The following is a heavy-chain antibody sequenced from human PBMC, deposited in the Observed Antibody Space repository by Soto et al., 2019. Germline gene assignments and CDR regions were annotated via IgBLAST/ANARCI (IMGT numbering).Heavy chain of an antibody. CDR2: IYYSGST. J-gene: IGHJ6*02. V-gene: IGHV4-31*03. D-gene: IGHD3-3*01. Sequence: PSETLSLTCTVSGGTISSGGYYWSWIRQHPGKGLEWIGYIYYSGSTYYNPSLKSRVTISVDTSKNQFSLKLSSVTAADTAVYYCARVSAFGVVISYCYGVDVWGQGTTVTVSS. CDR1: GGTISSGGYY. CDR3: ARVSAFGVVISYCYGVDV.